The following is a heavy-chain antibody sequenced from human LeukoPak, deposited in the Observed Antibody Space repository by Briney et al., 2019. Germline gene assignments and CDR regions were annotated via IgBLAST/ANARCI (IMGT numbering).Heavy chain of an antibody. CDR3: ARGAYSSGWAYFDH. CDR1: GFTFSSYA. J-gene: IGHJ4*02. CDR2: ISFSVNTK. Sequence: QTGGSLRLSCAASGFTFSSYAMSWVRQAPGKGLEWVSYISFSVNTKYYGDSVKGRFTISRDNAKNSLYLHMDSLRAEDTAVYYCARGAYSSGWAYFDHWGQGTLVTVSS. D-gene: IGHD6-19*01. V-gene: IGHV3-48*04.